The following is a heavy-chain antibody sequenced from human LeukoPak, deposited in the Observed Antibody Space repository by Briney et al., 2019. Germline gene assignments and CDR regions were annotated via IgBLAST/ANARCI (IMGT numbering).Heavy chain of an antibody. CDR3: AGDTEDFDY. Sequence: ASVKVSCKASGYTFTSYYIHWVRQAPGQGLEWMEIINPSGGSTTYAQKFQGRVTMTRDTSTSTVYMELSSLRSEDTAVYYCAGDTEDFDYWGQGTLVTVSS. J-gene: IGHJ4*02. V-gene: IGHV1-46*01. CDR2: INPSGGST. CDR1: GYTFTSYY.